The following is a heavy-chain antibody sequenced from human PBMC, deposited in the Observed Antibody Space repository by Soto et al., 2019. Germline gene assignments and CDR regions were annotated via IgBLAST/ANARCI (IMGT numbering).Heavy chain of an antibody. Sequence: ASVKVSCKASGYTFTSYGISWVRQAPGQGLEWMGWISAYNGNTNYAQKLQGRVTMTTDTSTSTAYMELRSLRSDDTAVYYCARIHSGYDSPHYMDVWGKGTTVTVSS. CDR1: GYTFTSYG. CDR2: ISAYNGNT. CDR3: ARIHSGYDSPHYMDV. J-gene: IGHJ6*03. V-gene: IGHV1-18*01. D-gene: IGHD5-12*01.